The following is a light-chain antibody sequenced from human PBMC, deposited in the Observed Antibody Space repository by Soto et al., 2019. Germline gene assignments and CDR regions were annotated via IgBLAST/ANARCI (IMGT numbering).Light chain of an antibody. Sequence: EIVLTQSPGTLSVSPGDSATLSCRASQSVSSRYLAWYQQQPGQAPRLLIYGASSRATGVPDRFSGSGSGTDSTLTINRLEPEDFAVYYCQQYGNSRTFGQGTKVDIK. V-gene: IGKV3-20*01. CDR3: QQYGNSRT. CDR2: GAS. J-gene: IGKJ1*01. CDR1: QSVSSRY.